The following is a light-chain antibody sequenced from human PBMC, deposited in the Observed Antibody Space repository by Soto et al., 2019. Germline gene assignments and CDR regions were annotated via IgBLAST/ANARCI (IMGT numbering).Light chain of an antibody. V-gene: IGKV1-6*01. CDR1: QGVRDD. CDR2: SAS. J-gene: IGKJ4*01. CDR3: LQERNYPLT. Sequence: IQMTQSPSSLSASVGDRVTITCRASQGVRDDVGWYQQKPGKAPKLLIYSASTLQSGVPSRFSGSGSGTDFTLTISGLQPEDFPPYYCLQERNYPLTFGGGTNVDI.